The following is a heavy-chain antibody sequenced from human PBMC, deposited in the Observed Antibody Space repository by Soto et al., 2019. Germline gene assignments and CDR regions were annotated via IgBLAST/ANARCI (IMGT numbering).Heavy chain of an antibody. J-gene: IGHJ4*02. CDR1: SYNFTPDW. Sequence: PGESLTTSCKRSSYNFTPDWIAWVPQKPGEGLEWMGIIFPIDSEITYSPSFEGQVTISADNSISTAYLQWRSLKASDTAMYYCARLLVGTDFAYLWGSKYWGQGTMVTVSS. CDR3: ARLLVGTDFAYLWGSKY. V-gene: IGHV5-51*01. CDR2: IFPIDSEI. D-gene: IGHD3-16*01.